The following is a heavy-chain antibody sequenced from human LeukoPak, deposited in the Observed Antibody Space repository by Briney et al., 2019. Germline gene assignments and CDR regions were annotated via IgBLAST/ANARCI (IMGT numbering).Heavy chain of an antibody. CDR2: ISSSSTI. CDR1: GFTFSSYS. J-gene: IGHJ4*02. CDR3: ARIVVDSRGWYHFDY. Sequence: PGGSLRLSCAASGFTFSSYSMNWVRQAPGKGLEWVSYISSSSTINYADSVKGRFTISRDNAKNSLSLQMNSLRAEDTAVYYCARIVVDSRGWYHFDYWGQGTLVTVSS. D-gene: IGHD6-19*01. V-gene: IGHV3-48*04.